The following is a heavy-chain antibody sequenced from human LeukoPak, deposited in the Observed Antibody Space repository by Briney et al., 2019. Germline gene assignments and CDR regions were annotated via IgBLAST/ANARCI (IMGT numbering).Heavy chain of an antibody. Sequence: SETLSLTCTVSGGSISSYYWSWIRQPPGKGLEWIGDIYYSGSTNYNPSLKSRVTISVDTSKNQFSLKLSSVTAADTAVYYCARDRRFGGYNAFDIWGQGTMVTVSS. V-gene: IGHV4-59*01. CDR3: ARDRRFGGYNAFDI. CDR2: IYYSGST. J-gene: IGHJ3*02. CDR1: GGSISSYY. D-gene: IGHD5-12*01.